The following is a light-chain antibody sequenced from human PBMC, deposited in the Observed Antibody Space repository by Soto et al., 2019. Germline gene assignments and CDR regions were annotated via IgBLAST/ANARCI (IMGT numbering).Light chain of an antibody. CDR3: HQYYSAPWT. V-gene: IGKV4-1*01. J-gene: IGKJ1*01. CDR2: WAS. Sequence: DIVMTQSPDSLVVSLGERATINCKSSPSVLYSSNNKNYLAWYQQKPGQPPKLLIYWASTRESGVPDRFSGSGSGTDFTLTISSLQAEDVAVYYCHQYYSAPWTFGQGTKVEIK. CDR1: PSVLYSSNNKNY.